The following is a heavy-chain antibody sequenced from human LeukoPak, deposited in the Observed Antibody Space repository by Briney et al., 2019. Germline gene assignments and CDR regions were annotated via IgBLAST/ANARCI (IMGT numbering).Heavy chain of an antibody. D-gene: IGHD2-2*01. CDR2: IYYSGGNT. J-gene: IGHJ4*02. Sequence: QTGGSLRLSCAASGFMFSNFAMSWVRQAPGKGLEWVSTIYYSGGNTYSADSVKGRFTISRDNAKNTLYLQMNSLRAEDTAVYYCAKDQGQAVVPRRFDYWDQGTLVTVSS. CDR3: AKDQGQAVVPRRFDY. CDR1: GFMFSNFA. V-gene: IGHV3-23*01.